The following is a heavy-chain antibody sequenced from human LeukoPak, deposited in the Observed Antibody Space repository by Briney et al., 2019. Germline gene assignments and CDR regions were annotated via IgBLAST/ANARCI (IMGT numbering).Heavy chain of an antibody. D-gene: IGHD4-17*01. J-gene: IGHJ4*02. CDR1: GGSFSGYY. CDR2: INHSGST. V-gene: IGHV4-34*01. Sequence: SETLSLTCAVYGGSFSGYYWSWIRQPPGKGLEWIGEINHSGSTNYNPSLKSRVTISVDTSKNQFSLKLSSVTAADTAVYYCARRGTHTVTIRYWGQGTLVTVSS. CDR3: ARRGTHTVTIRY.